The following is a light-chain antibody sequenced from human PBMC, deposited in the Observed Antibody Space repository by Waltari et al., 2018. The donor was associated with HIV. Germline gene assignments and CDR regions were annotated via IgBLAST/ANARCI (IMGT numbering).Light chain of an antibody. J-gene: IGLJ2*01. CDR2: SST. Sequence: QTVVTQEPSMTVSPGGPVTLTCNSATGPVGSCHDLNWFQQKPGQPPRPLIYSSTRKQPLTPERFSASLVGDRAALTLSNVWPEDQADYYCMLFFRTSYLFGGGTRVTVL. V-gene: IGLV7-43*01. CDR3: MLFFRTSYL. CDR1: TGPVGSCHD.